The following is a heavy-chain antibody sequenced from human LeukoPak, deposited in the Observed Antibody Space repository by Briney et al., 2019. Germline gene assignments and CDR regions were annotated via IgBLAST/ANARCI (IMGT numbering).Heavy chain of an antibody. CDR2: IIPIFGTA. CDR3: ARGPPNWGFDY. J-gene: IGHJ4*02. CDR1: GGTFSSYA. V-gene: IGHV1-69*05. D-gene: IGHD7-27*01. Sequence: ASVKVSCKASGGTFSSYAISWVRQAPGQGLEWVGGIIPIFGTANYAQKFQGRVSMTRNTSISTVYMELSSLRSEDTAVYYCARGPPNWGFDYWGQGTLVTVSS.